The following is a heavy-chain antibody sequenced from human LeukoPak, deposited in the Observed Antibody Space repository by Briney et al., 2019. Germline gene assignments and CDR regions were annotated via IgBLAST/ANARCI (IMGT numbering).Heavy chain of an antibody. J-gene: IGHJ4*02. D-gene: IGHD3-22*01. CDR2: IIPIFGTA. CDR1: GGTFSSYA. Sequence: SVKVSCKASGGTFSSYAISWVRQAPGQGLGWMGGIIPIFGTANYAQKFQGRVTITTDESTSTAYMELSSLRSEDTAVYYCARVPLGGYYDSSGHFDYWGQGTLVTVSS. CDR3: ARVPLGGYYDSSGHFDY. V-gene: IGHV1-69*05.